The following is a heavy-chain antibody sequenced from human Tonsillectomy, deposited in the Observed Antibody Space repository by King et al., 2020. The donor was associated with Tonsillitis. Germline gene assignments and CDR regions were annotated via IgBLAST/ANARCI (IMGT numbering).Heavy chain of an antibody. D-gene: IGHD3-10*02. CDR2: ISSSSSTI. V-gene: IGHV3-48*01. J-gene: IGHJ4*02. Sequence: VQLVESGGGLVQPGGSLRLSCAASGFTFSSYSMNWVRQAPGKGLEWVSYISSSSSTIYYADSVRGRFTISRDNAKNSLYLQMNSLRAEDTAVYYCASSVRGVSDHPEPDGDWGQGTLVTVSS. CDR3: ASSVRGVSDHPEPDGD. CDR1: GFTFSSYS.